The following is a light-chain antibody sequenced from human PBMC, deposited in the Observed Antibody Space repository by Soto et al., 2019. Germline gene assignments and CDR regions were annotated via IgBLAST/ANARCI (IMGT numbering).Light chain of an antibody. V-gene: IGKV1-9*01. CDR2: AAS. Sequence: DIPLTQSPSFLSASLPDGVTMXETASQGISSFLAWYQQKPGKAPNLLMYAASTLQSGVPSRFSGGESGTEYTLTISSLQPEDSATYYCQQLYIFPLTFGQGTRLEIK. CDR3: QQLYIFPLT. CDR1: QGISSF. J-gene: IGKJ5*01.